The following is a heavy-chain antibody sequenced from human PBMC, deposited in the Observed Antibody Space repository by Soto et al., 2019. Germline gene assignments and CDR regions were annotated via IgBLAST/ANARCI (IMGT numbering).Heavy chain of an antibody. CDR1: GFTFSSYG. CDR3: ARDAISMVRGTNNWFDP. CDR2: ISYDGSNK. D-gene: IGHD3-10*01. V-gene: IGHV3-30*03. J-gene: IGHJ5*02. Sequence: GGSLRLSCAASGFTFSSYGMHWVRQAPGKGLEWVAVISYDGSNKYYADSVKGRFTISRDNSKNTLYLQMNSLRAEDTAVYYCARDAISMVRGTNNWFDPWGQGTLVTVSS.